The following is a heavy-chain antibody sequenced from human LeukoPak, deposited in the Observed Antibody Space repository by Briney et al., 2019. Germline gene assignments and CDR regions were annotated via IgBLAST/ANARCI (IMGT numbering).Heavy chain of an antibody. D-gene: IGHD1-20*01. J-gene: IGHJ3*02. V-gene: IGHV3-74*01. CDR3: SVALSGTRNALDI. Sequence: PGGSLRLSCAASGFTFSSHWMHWVRQVPGKGLVWVSRINNDGRTTNYADSVKGRFTISRDIAKNTLYLQMNSLGAGDTAVYYCSVALSGTRNALDIWGQGTMVTASS. CDR2: INNDGRTT. CDR1: GFTFSSHW.